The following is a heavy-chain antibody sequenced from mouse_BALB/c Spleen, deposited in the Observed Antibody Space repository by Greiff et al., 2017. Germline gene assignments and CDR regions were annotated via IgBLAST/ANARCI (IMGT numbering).Heavy chain of an antibody. Sequence: QVQLKQPGAELVKPGASVKLSCKASGYTFTSYWMHWVKQRPGQGLEWIGEINPSNGRTNYNEKFKSKATLTVDKSSSTAYMQLSSLTSEDSAVYYCARDGPYYFDYWGQGTTLTVSS. D-gene: IGHD1-2*01. CDR3: ARDGPYYFDY. J-gene: IGHJ2*01. CDR1: GYTFTSYW. V-gene: IGHV1S81*02. CDR2: INPSNGRT.